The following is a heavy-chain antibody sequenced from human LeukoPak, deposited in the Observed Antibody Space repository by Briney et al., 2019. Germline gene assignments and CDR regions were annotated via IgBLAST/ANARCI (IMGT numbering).Heavy chain of an antibody. CDR1: GYTFTSYY. V-gene: IGHV1-46*01. Sequence: GASVKVSCKASGYTFTSYYMHWVRQAPGQGLEWMGIINPSGGSTSYAQKFQGRVTMTRDMSTSTVYMELSSLRSEDTAVYYCARVGGTGREGAFDIWAKGQWSPSLQ. CDR2: INPSGGST. CDR3: ARVGGTGREGAFDI. D-gene: IGHD1-1*01. J-gene: IGHJ3*02.